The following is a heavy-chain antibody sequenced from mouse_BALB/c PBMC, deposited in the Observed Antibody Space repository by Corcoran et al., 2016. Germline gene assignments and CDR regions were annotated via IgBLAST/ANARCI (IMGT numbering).Heavy chain of an antibody. CDR2: ISCYNGAT. D-gene: IGHD3-1*01. CDR1: GYSFTGYY. J-gene: IGHJ2*01. CDR3: ARSARATYYFDY. Sequence: LVKTGTSVKISCKASGYSFTGYYMHWVKQSHGKSLEWIGYISCYNGATSYNQKFKGKAKFTVDTSSSTAYMQFNSLTSEDSAVYYCARSARATYYFDYWGQGTTLTVSS. V-gene: IGHV1S34*01.